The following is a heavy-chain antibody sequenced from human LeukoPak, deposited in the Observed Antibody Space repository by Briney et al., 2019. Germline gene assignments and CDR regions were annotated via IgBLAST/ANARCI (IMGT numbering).Heavy chain of an antibody. Sequence: SETLSLTCTVSGGSISSSSYYWGWIRQPPGKGLEWIGIIYYSGSTYHNPSLKSRVTISADTSKNQFSLKLSSVTAADTAVYYCARDAPTAYCSGGSCYFDYWGQGTLVTVSS. V-gene: IGHV4-39*07. D-gene: IGHD2-15*01. CDR1: GGSISSSSYY. J-gene: IGHJ4*02. CDR2: IYYSGST. CDR3: ARDAPTAYCSGGSCYFDY.